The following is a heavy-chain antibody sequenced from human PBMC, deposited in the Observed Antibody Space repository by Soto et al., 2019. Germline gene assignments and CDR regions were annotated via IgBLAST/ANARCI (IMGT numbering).Heavy chain of an antibody. D-gene: IGHD4-17*01. CDR3: ARHLDVDYGDYVGSQHYTPGPYGFDY. CDR1: GGSISSGDYY. CDR2: IYYSGST. Sequence: SETLSLTCTVSGGSISSGDYYWSWIRQPPGKGLEWIGYIYYSGSTYYNPSLKSRVTISVDTSKNQFSLKLSSVTAADTAVYYCARHLDVDYGDYVGSQHYTPGPYGFDYWGQGTLVTVSS. V-gene: IGHV4-30-4*01. J-gene: IGHJ4*02.